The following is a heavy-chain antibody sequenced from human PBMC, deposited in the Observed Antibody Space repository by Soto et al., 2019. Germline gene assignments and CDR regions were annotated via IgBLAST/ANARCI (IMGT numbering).Heavy chain of an antibody. Sequence: QVQLVESGGGVVQPGRSLRLSCAASGFTFSSYGMHWVRQAPGKGLEWVAVIWYDGSNKYYADSVKGRFTISRDNSKNTLYLLMNSLRAEDTAVYYCARAGYSGSYSLDYWGQGTLVTVSS. CDR1: GFTFSSYG. CDR2: IWYDGSNK. CDR3: ARAGYSGSYSLDY. D-gene: IGHD1-26*01. V-gene: IGHV3-33*01. J-gene: IGHJ4*02.